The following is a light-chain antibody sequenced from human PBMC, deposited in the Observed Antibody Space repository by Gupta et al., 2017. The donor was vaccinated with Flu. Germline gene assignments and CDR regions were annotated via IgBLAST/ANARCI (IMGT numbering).Light chain of an antibody. CDR1: QEIRNY. J-gene: IGKJ2*01. CDR3: KQYTKLAYT. Sequence: SHRDTNVGDRVTMTCQASQEIRNYLKWYQQEAGKDPKLLSYDASNLETGVQSRFSGSGSGTDFTLNISSLEPEDIETYDGKQYTKLAYTWGPGTKLTIK. CDR2: DAS. V-gene: IGKV1-33*01.